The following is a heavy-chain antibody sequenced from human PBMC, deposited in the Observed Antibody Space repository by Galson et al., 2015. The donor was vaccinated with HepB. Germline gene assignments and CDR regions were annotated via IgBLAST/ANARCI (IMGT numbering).Heavy chain of an antibody. CDR2: IWYDGDNK. D-gene: IGHD6-19*01. CDR3: ARDQTLGGWYQPVDY. Sequence: SLRLSCAASGFTFSSYGIHWVRQAPGKGLEWVAVIWYDGDNKFYADSVKDRFTISRDNSKNTVFLQMNSLRAEDTALYYCARDQTLGGWYQPVDYWGQGTLVIVSS. V-gene: IGHV3-33*08. J-gene: IGHJ4*02. CDR1: GFTFSSYG.